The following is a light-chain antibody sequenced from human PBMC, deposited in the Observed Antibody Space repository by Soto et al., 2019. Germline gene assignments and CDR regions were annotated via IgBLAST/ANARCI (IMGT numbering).Light chain of an antibody. Sequence: DIQMTQSPSSLSASVGDRVTMTCRASQSIASLLNWYQQKPGKAPKLLIYDASSVQSGVPSRFTGSGSGTDFTLTISSLQPEDFATYYCQQSYTTPITFGQGTRLEIK. CDR3: QQSYTTPIT. CDR2: DAS. V-gene: IGKV1-39*01. J-gene: IGKJ5*01. CDR1: QSIASL.